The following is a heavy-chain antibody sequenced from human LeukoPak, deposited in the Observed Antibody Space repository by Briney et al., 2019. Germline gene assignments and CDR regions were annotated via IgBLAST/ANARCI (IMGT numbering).Heavy chain of an antibody. CDR1: GFTFSSYS. J-gene: IGHJ1*01. D-gene: IGHD3-22*01. Sequence: PGGSLRLSCAASGFTFSSYSMNWVRQAPGKGLEWVSYISSSSSTIHYADSVRGRFTISRDNAKNSLFLQMNSLRAEDTAVYYCARERGYYDNSGYLPTTYFQHWGQGTLVTVSS. CDR3: ARERGYYDNSGYLPTTYFQH. CDR2: ISSSSSTI. V-gene: IGHV3-48*01.